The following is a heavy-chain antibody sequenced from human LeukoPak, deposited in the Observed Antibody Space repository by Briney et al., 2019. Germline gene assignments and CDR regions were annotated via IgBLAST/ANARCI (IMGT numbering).Heavy chain of an antibody. CDR2: IYTTGDT. V-gene: IGHV4-4*09. CDR1: GGSISSYY. CDR3: ARATPVGGVRFDY. D-gene: IGHD3-16*01. Sequence: SETLSLTCTVSGGSISSYYWSWIRQPPGKGLEWIGSIYTTGDTRYNPSLKSRVTISVDTSKNQFSLKLSSVTAADTAVYYCARATPVGGVRFDYWGQGTLVTVSS. J-gene: IGHJ4*02.